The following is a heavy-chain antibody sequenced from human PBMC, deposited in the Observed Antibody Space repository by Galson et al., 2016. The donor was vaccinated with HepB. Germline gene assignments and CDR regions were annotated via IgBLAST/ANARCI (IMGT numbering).Heavy chain of an antibody. CDR2: VYPGDSDT. CDR1: GYMFSAQW. V-gene: IGHV5-51*03. CDR3: TRLGGHSGYDPDY. Sequence: QSGAEVKLTGESLKISCKGSGYMFSAQWIGWVRQMPGKGLEWMGIVYPGDSDTRYNPSFRGLVTFSADKSISTAYLQWSSLKASDTAMYYCTRLGGHSGYDPDYWGQGTQVTASS. J-gene: IGHJ4*02. D-gene: IGHD5-12*01.